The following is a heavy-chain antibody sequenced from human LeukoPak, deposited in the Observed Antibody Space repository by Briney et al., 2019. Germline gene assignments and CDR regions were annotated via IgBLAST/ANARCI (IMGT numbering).Heavy chain of an antibody. J-gene: IGHJ4*02. CDR3: VRGQATAWGLDY. CDR1: GFTFSSNW. CDR2: ISTDARTI. D-gene: IGHD6-13*01. V-gene: IGHV3-74*01. Sequence: GGSLRLSCAASGFTFSSNWMHWVRQAPGKGLGWVSHISTDARTITYADFVKGRFTISRDNAKNTVYLQMNSLRAEDTALYYCVRGQATAWGLDYWGQGTLVTVSS.